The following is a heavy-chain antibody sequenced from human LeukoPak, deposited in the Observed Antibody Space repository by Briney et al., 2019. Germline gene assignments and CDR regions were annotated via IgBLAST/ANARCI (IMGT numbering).Heavy chain of an antibody. V-gene: IGHV3-23*01. D-gene: IGHD2-15*01. J-gene: IGHJ4*02. Sequence: TGGSLRLSCAASGFTFSSYAMNWVRQAPGKGLECVSANSGSGGSTYYADSVKGRFTISRDNSKNTLYLQKNSLRAEDTAVYYRAKDRAISGVGWYYFDYWGQGTLVTVSS. CDR3: AKDRAISGVGWYYFDY. CDR2: NSGSGGST. CDR1: GFTFSSYA.